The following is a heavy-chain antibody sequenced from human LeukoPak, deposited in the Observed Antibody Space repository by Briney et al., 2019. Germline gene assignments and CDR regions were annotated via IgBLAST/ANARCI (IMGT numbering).Heavy chain of an antibody. Sequence: PSETLSLTCTVSGYSISSGYYWGWIRQPPGKGLEWIGSIYHSGSTYYNPSLKSRVTMSVDTSKNQFSLKLSSVTAADTAVYYCARGRGFGELPVDYWGQGTLVTVSS. CDR1: GYSISSGYY. J-gene: IGHJ4*02. D-gene: IGHD3-10*01. V-gene: IGHV4-38-2*02. CDR3: ARGRGFGELPVDY. CDR2: IYHSGST.